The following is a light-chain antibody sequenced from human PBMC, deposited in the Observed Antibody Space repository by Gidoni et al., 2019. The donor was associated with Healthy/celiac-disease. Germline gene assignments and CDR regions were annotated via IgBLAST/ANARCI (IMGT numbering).Light chain of an antibody. CDR2: AAS. CDR3: QQYYSFPWT. CDR1: QCISSY. J-gene: IGKJ1*01. Sequence: IWMTQSPSLLSASTGDRVTISCRMSQCISSYLAWYQQKPGKAPELLIYAASTLQSGVPSRFSGSGSGTDFTLTISCLQSEDFATYYCQQYYSFPWTFGQGTKVEIK. V-gene: IGKV1D-8*03.